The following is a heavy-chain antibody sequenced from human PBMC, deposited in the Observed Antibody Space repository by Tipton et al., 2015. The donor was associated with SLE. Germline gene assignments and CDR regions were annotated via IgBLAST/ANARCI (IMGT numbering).Heavy chain of an antibody. CDR2: ISYSETT. J-gene: IGHJ4*02. V-gene: IGHV4-59*11. Sequence: LRLSCTVSGGSISSHYWSWIRQPPGKGLEWIGYISYSETTNYNPSLKSRVTISVDTSKNPFSLKLRSVTAADTAVYYCAGAWQGYCSGGTCYVLDYWGQGTLVTVSS. CDR3: AGAWQGYCSGGTCYVLDY. D-gene: IGHD2-15*01. CDR1: GGSISSHY.